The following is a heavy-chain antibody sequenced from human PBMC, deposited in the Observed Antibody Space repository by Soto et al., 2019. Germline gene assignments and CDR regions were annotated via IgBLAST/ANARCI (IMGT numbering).Heavy chain of an antibody. CDR2: IYYSGST. D-gene: IGHD6-19*01. Sequence: QLQLQESGPGLVKPSETLSLTCTVSGGSISSSSYYWGWIRQPPGKGLEWIGSIYYSGSTYYNPSLKSRVTISVDTSKNQFSLKLSSVTAADTAVYYCARLLIAVAGTSLWGQGTLVTVSS. CDR3: ARLLIAVAGTSL. CDR1: GGSISSSSYY. V-gene: IGHV4-39*01. J-gene: IGHJ4*02.